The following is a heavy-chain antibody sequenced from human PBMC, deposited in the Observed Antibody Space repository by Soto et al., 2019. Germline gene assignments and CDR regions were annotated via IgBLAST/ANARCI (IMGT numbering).Heavy chain of an antibody. Sequence: QVQLVQSGAEVKKPGSSVKVSCKASGGTFSSYTISWVRQAPGQGLEWMGRIIPILGIANYAQKFQGRVTITADKSTSTAYMELSSLRSEDTAVYYCARAYCSGGSCYPGRAYYFDYWGQGTLVTVSS. CDR1: GGTFSSYT. J-gene: IGHJ4*02. V-gene: IGHV1-69*02. CDR2: IIPILGIA. CDR3: ARAYCSGGSCYPGRAYYFDY. D-gene: IGHD2-15*01.